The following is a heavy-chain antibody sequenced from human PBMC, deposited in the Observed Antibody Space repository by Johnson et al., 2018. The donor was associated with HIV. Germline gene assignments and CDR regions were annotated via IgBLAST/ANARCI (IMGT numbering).Heavy chain of an antibody. CDR3: ARDGESQQLPLGDAFDV. V-gene: IGHV3-7*01. J-gene: IGHJ3*01. CDR1: GFTFSSYW. CDR2: IKLDGSEK. Sequence: VQLVESWGGLVQPGGSLRLSCAASGFTFSSYWMSWVRQAPGKGLEWVANIKLDGSEKYYVDSVRGRFTISRDNAKNSLYLQMNSLRAEDTAVYYCARDGESQQLPLGDAFDVWGQGTMVTVSS. D-gene: IGHD6-13*01.